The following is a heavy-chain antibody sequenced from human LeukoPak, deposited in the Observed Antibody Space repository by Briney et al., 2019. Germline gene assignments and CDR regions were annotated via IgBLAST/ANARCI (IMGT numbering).Heavy chain of an antibody. V-gene: IGHV3-30*18. CDR3: AKGIAVAVGGLGY. D-gene: IGHD6-19*01. CDR2: ISYDGSNK. Sequence: PGRSLRLSCAASGFTFSSYGMHWVRQAPGKGLEWVAVISYDGSNKYYADSVKGRFTISRDNSKNTLYPQMNSLRAEDTAVYYCAKGIAVAVGGLGYWGQGTLVTVSS. CDR1: GFTFSSYG. J-gene: IGHJ4*02.